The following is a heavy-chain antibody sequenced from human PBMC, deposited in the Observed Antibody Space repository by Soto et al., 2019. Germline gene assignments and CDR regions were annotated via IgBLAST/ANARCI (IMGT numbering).Heavy chain of an antibody. Sequence: GESLKISCAASGFTFSSYAMSWVRQAPGKGLEWVSAISGSGGSTYYADSVKGRFTISRDNSKNTLYLQMNSLRAEDTAVYYCAKVRVATSPTYYFDYWGQGTLVTVSS. CDR3: AKVRVATSPTYYFDY. D-gene: IGHD5-12*01. CDR2: ISGSGGST. J-gene: IGHJ4*02. V-gene: IGHV3-23*01. CDR1: GFTFSSYA.